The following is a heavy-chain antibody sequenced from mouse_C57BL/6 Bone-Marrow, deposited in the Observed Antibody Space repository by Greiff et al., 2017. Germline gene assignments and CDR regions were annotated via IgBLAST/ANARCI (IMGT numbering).Heavy chain of an antibody. CDR2: IYPGSGST. CDR1: GYTFTSYW. J-gene: IGHJ1*03. CDR3: ARPYYSNYWYFDV. Sequence: VQLQQSGAELVKPGASVKMSCKASGYTFTSYWITWVKPRPGQGLEWIGDIYPGSGSTNYNETFKSKATLTVDTSSSTAYMQLSSLTSEDSAVYSCARPYYSNYWYFDVWGTGTTVTVSA. D-gene: IGHD2-5*01. V-gene: IGHV1-55*01.